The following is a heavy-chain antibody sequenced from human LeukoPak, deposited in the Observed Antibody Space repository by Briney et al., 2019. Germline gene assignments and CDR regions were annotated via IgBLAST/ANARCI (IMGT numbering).Heavy chain of an antibody. Sequence: SETLSLTCAVYGGSFSGYYWSWIRQPPGKGLEWIGEINHSGSTNYNPSLKSRVTISVDTSKNQFSLKLSSVTAADTAVYYCAQAVVAATRYYYYYYMDVWGKGTTVTASS. CDR3: AQAVVAATRYYYYYYMDV. D-gene: IGHD2-15*01. J-gene: IGHJ6*03. V-gene: IGHV4-34*01. CDR1: GGSFSGYY. CDR2: INHSGST.